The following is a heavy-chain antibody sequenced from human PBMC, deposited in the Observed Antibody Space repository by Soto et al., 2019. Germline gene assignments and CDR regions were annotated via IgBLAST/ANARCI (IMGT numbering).Heavy chain of an antibody. Sequence: SQTLSLTCAISGDSVSSNSAAWNWIRQSPSRGLEWLGRTYYKSKWYNDYAVSVKSRITINADTSRNQFSLHLNSVTPEDTAVYYCARVVFKSLTLATPYYYSGMDVWGQGTTVTVSS. CDR2: TYYKSKWYN. D-gene: IGHD3-9*01. CDR3: ARVVFKSLTLATPYYYSGMDV. V-gene: IGHV6-1*01. J-gene: IGHJ6*02. CDR1: GDSVSSNSAA.